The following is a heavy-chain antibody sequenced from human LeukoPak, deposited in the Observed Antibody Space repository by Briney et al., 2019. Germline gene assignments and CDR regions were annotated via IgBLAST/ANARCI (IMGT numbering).Heavy chain of an antibody. Sequence: GASVKVSCKASGYTFTSYGISWVRQAPGQGLEWMGWISAYNGNTNYAQKLQGRVTMTTDTSTSTAYMELRSLRSDDTAVYYCARVPPWTEMATILGAYYFDYWGQGTLVTVSS. CDR1: GYTFTSYG. CDR2: ISAYNGNT. J-gene: IGHJ4*02. D-gene: IGHD5-24*01. V-gene: IGHV1-18*01. CDR3: ARVPPWTEMATILGAYYFDY.